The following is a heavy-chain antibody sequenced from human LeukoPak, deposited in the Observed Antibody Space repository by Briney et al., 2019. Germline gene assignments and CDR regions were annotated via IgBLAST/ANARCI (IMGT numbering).Heavy chain of an antibody. CDR3: ARMTTVTSQFQH. D-gene: IGHD4-17*01. J-gene: IGHJ1*01. CDR1: GGSISSYY. Sequence: PSETLSLTCTVSGGSISSYYWSWIRQPPGKGLEWIGYIYYSGSTNYNPSLESRVTISVDTSKNQFSLKLSSVTAADTAVYYCARMTTVTSQFQHWGQGTLVTVSS. V-gene: IGHV4-59*01. CDR2: IYYSGST.